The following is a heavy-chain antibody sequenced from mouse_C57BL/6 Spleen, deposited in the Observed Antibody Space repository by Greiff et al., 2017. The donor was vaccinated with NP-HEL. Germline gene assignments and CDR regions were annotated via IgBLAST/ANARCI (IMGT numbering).Heavy chain of an antibody. J-gene: IGHJ4*01. D-gene: IGHD1-1*01. CDR3: ARGSSYDYYAMDY. Sequence: VQLKESGPELVKPGASVKISCKASGYSFTGYYMNWVKQSPEKSLEWIGEINPSTGGTTYIQKFKAKATLTVDKSSSTAYMQLKSLTSEDSAVYYCARGSSYDYYAMDYWGQGTSVTVSS. CDR2: INPSTGGT. V-gene: IGHV1-42*01. CDR1: GYSFTGYY.